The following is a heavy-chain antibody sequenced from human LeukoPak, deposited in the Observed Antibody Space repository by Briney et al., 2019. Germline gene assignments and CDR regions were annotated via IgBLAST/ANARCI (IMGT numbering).Heavy chain of an antibody. J-gene: IGHJ4*02. CDR1: GFTFSSYA. D-gene: IGHD6-19*01. V-gene: IGHV3-64*01. CDR3: ARGEQWLDY. Sequence: GGSPRLSCAASGFTFSSYAMHWVRQAPGKGLEYVSAISSNGGSTYYANSVKGRFTISRDNSKNTLYLQMGSLRAEDMAVYYCARGEQWLDYWGQGTLVTVSS. CDR2: ISSNGGST.